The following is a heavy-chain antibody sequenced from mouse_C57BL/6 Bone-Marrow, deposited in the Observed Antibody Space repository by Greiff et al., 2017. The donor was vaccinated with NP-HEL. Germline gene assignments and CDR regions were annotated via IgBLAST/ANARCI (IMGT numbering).Heavy chain of an antibody. CDR3: ARRDLNNTVIADWNLDV. D-gene: IGHD1-1*01. V-gene: IGHV5-6*01. Sequence: EVHLVESGGDLVKPGGSLKLSCAASGFTFSSYGMSWVRQTPDKRLEWVATISSGGSYTYYPDSVKGRFTISRDNAKTTLYLQMSSLMSEDTAMYYCARRDLNNTVIADWNLDVWGKGTTVTVSS. CDR1: GFTFSSYG. CDR2: ISSGGSYT. J-gene: IGHJ1*03.